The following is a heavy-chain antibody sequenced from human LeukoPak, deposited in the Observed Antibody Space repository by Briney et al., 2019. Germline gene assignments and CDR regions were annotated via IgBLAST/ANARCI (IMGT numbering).Heavy chain of an antibody. CDR3: ARYSDGGSSDYFDY. D-gene: IGHD2-15*01. J-gene: IGHJ4*02. CDR1: GFTFSSYT. Sequence: GGSLRLSCAASGFTFSSYTMSWVRQAPGKGLEWVSVVSGGGSTTYYADSVKGRFAISRDNSKNTLYLQMNSLRADDTAVYYCARYSDGGSSDYFDYWGQGTLVTVSS. CDR2: VSGGGSTT. V-gene: IGHV3-23*01.